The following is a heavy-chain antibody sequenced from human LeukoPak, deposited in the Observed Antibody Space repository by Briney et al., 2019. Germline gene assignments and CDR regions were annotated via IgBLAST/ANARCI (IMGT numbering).Heavy chain of an antibody. CDR1: GYSISSGYY. CDR2: IYHSGST. CDR3: ARGRLWSGLYNWFDP. V-gene: IGHV4-38-2*02. Sequence: PSETLSLTCTVSGYSISSGYYWGWIRQPPGKGLEWIGSIYHSGSTYYNPSLKSRVTISVDTSKNQFSLKLSSVTAADTAVYYCARGRLWSGLYNWFDPWGQGTLVTVSS. J-gene: IGHJ5*02. D-gene: IGHD3-3*01.